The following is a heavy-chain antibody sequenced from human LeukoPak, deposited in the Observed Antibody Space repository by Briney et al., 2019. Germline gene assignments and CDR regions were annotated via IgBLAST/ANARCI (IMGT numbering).Heavy chain of an antibody. D-gene: IGHD3-16*02. CDR1: GFTFSNYW. V-gene: IGHV3-74*01. J-gene: IGHJ4*02. CDR2: INSDGSST. Sequence: GGSLRLSCAASGFTFSNYWMHWVRQAPGKGLVWVSRINSDGSSTSYADSVKGRFTISGDNAKNTLYLQMNSLRAEDTAIYYCAPCTFGGVFVPLDYWGQGTLVTVSS. CDR3: APCTFGGVFVPLDY.